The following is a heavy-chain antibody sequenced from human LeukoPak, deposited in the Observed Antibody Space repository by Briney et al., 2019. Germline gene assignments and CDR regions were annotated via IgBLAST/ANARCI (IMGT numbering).Heavy chain of an antibody. CDR1: GYTFTSYF. CDR3: ARGSRSGDY. V-gene: IGHV1-46*01. D-gene: IGHD3-10*01. J-gene: IGHJ4*02. CDR2: INPSGDST. Sequence: ASVKVSCKTSGYTFTSYFMHWVRQAPGQGLEWMGIINPSGDSTSYAPKFRDRVTMTRNTSINTAYMELSSLRSEDTAIYYCARGSRSGDYWGQGTLVTVSS.